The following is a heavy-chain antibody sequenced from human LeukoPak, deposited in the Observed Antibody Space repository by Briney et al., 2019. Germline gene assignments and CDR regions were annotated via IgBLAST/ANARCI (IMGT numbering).Heavy chain of an antibody. CDR1: GGSISSYY. CDR3: ATSDRHYYFDY. CDR2: IYYSGST. Sequence: PSETLSLTCTVSGGSISSYYWSWIRQPPGKGLEWIGYIYYSGSTNYNPSLKSRVTISVDMSKNQFSLKLSSVTAADTAVYYCATSDRHYYFDYWGQGTLVTVSS. V-gene: IGHV4-59*01. J-gene: IGHJ4*02.